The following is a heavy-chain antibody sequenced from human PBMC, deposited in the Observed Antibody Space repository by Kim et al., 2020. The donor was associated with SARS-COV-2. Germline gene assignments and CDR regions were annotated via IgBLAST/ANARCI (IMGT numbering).Heavy chain of an antibody. CDR1: GFTFDDYA. Sequence: GGSLRLSCVASGFTFDDYAMHWVRQGPGKGLEWVSVISGDGRNTDYADSMKGRFTISRDNYRNSLYLQMKSLRTEDTALYYCAKGDPDLDNWNDLVAFDIWGQGTMVTVSS. CDR2: ISGDGRNT. V-gene: IGHV3-43*02. D-gene: IGHD1-1*01. J-gene: IGHJ3*02. CDR3: AKGDPDLDNWNDLVAFDI.